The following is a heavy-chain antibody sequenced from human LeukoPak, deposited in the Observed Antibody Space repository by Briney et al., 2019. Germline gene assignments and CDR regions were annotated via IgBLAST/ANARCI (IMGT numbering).Heavy chain of an antibody. CDR2: IGWNSGGI. D-gene: IGHD6-13*01. CDR1: GFTFDDYA. J-gene: IGHJ4*02. Sequence: GGSLRLSCAASGFTFDDYALHWVRQAPGKGLEWVSGIGWNSGGIVYADSVKGRFTISRDNAKKSLYLQMNSLGAEDTALYYCVKVTAAGFVDHWGQGTLVTVSS. V-gene: IGHV3-9*01. CDR3: VKVTAAGFVDH.